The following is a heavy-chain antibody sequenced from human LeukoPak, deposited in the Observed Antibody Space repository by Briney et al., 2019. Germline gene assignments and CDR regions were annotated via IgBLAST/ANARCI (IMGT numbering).Heavy chain of an antibody. J-gene: IGHJ6*04. CDR3: AREKQPRYYYGMDV. Sequence: GGSLRLSCAASGFTFSSCTMNWVRQAPGKGLEWVSSISNSSSYIYYAGSVEGRFTISRDNAKNSLYLQMNSLRAEDTAVYYCAREKQPRYYYGMDVWGKGTTVTVSS. CDR2: ISNSSSYI. CDR1: GFTFSSCT. D-gene: IGHD6-13*01. V-gene: IGHV3-21*01.